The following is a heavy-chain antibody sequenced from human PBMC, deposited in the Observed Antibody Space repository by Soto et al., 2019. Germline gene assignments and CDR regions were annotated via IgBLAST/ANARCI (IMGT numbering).Heavy chain of an antibody. CDR1: VYSISTGFN. CDR3: ANRITVFRSLMPTFDP. CDR2: LYHSGST. D-gene: IGHD3-3*01. J-gene: IGHJ5*02. Sequence: SQTLSLTCAVSVYSISTGFNWAWIRQPPGKGLECIGSLYHSGSTHYNPSLKSRVTMSVDTSKNQFSLRLSSVTAADTAIYYCANRITVFRSLMPTFDPWGQGNQVTLSS. V-gene: IGHV4-38-2*01.